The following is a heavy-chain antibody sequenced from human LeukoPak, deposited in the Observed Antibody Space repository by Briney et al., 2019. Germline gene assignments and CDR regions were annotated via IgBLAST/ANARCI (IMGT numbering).Heavy chain of an antibody. V-gene: IGHV4-4*07. CDR2: IYTSGST. Sequence: SKTLSLTCTVSGGSISSYSWSWIRQPAGKGLEWIGRIYTSGSTNYNPSLKSRVTMSVDRSKNQFSLKLSSVTAADTAVYYCARAVQLERPPPLIGYYYMDVWGKGTTVTVSS. D-gene: IGHD1-1*01. J-gene: IGHJ6*03. CDR1: GGSISSYS. CDR3: ARAVQLERPPPLIGYYYMDV.